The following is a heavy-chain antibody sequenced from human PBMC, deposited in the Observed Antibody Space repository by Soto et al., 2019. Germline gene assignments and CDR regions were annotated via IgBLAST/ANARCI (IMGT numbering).Heavy chain of an antibody. CDR3: AKDVLYGGNSAFAFDI. CDR1: GFTFSSYG. D-gene: IGHD4-17*01. J-gene: IGHJ3*02. V-gene: IGHV3-30*18. CDR2: ISYDGSSK. Sequence: QVQLVESGGGVVQPGRSLRLSCAASGFTFSSYGMHWVRQAPGKGLEWVAVISYDGSSKYYADSVKGRFTISRDNSKNTLYLQMNSLRAEDTAVYYCAKDVLYGGNSAFAFDIWGQGTMVTVSS.